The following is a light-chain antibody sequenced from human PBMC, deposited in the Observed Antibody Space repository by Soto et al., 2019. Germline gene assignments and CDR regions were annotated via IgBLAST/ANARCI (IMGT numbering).Light chain of an antibody. CDR3: QQRSNWQYT. J-gene: IGKJ2*01. CDR1: QSVSSY. CDR2: DAS. Sequence: EIVLTQSPATLSLSPGERATLSCRASQSVSSYLAWYQQKPGQAPRLLIYDASNRATGIPARFSGSGSGTDFTLTISSLEPXXFAVYYCQQRSNWQYTFGQGTKLEIK. V-gene: IGKV3-11*01.